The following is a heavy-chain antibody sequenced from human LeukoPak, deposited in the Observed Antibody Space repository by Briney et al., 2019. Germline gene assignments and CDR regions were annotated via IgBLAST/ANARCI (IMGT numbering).Heavy chain of an antibody. Sequence: ASVKVSCKASGYTFTSYYMHWVRQAPGQGLEWMGIINPSGGSTSYAQKFQGRVTMTTDTSTSTAYMGLRSLRSDDTAVYYCAREDCSSTSCYLFDYWGQGTLVTVSS. D-gene: IGHD2-2*01. J-gene: IGHJ4*02. CDR2: INPSGGST. V-gene: IGHV1-46*01. CDR3: AREDCSSTSCYLFDY. CDR1: GYTFTSYY.